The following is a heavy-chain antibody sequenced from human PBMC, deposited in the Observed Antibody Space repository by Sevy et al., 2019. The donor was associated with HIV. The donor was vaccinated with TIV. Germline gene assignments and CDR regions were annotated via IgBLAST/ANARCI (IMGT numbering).Heavy chain of an antibody. CDR1: GFTFTSYA. J-gene: IGHJ3*02. D-gene: IGHD3-22*01. V-gene: IGHV3-23*01. CDR2: ISGSGGGT. CDR3: ARDPYDSSGWRAFDI. Sequence: GGSLRLSCAASGFTFTSYAMNWVRQAPGKGLEWVSGISGSGGGTYYAVSVKGRFTISRDNSKNTLYLQMNSLRAEDTAVYYCARDPYDSSGWRAFDIWGQGTMVTVSS.